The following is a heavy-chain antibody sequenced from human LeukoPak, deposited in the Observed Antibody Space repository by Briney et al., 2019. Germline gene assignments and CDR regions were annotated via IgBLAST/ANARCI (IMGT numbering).Heavy chain of an antibody. CDR3: ARGLAVVVPAAIHWFGP. D-gene: IGHD2-2*01. CDR2: MNPNSGNT. CDR1: GYTFTSYD. Sequence: ASVKVSCKASGYTFTSYDSNWVRQATGQGLEWMGWMNPNSGNTGYAQKFQGRVTITRNTSISSACMELSSLRSEDTVVYYCARGLAVVVPAAIHWFGPWGQGTLVTVSS. J-gene: IGHJ5*02. V-gene: IGHV1-8*03.